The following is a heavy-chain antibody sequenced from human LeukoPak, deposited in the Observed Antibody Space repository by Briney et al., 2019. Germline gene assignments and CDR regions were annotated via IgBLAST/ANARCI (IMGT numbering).Heavy chain of an antibody. CDR1: GFTLSSRW. J-gene: IGHJ4*02. D-gene: IGHD3-3*01. Sequence: GGSLRLSCVVSGFTLSSRWMMWVRQAPGEGLEWMTNINRDGTEKNYVDSVKGRFTITRDNAENSLYLQMNSLKVEDTAIYYCATYDSWSGYNIAYWGQGTLVTVSS. CDR2: INRDGTEK. V-gene: IGHV3-7*03. CDR3: ATYDSWSGYNIAY.